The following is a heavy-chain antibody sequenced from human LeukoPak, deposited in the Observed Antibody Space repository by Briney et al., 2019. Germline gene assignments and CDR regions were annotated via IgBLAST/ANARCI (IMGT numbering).Heavy chain of an antibody. CDR3: ARGAEYYAIWRGYAGYSDY. Sequence: TSETLSLTCTVSGYSISNGYYWGWIRQPPGKGLEWVGSIYHRGSTYYNPSLRSRVTISLDRSKKKFSLKLTSVTAADTAVYFCARGAEYYAIWRGYAGYSDYWGQGISVTVSS. CDR1: GYSISNGYY. V-gene: IGHV4-38-2*02. J-gene: IGHJ4*02. D-gene: IGHD3-3*01. CDR2: IYHRGST.